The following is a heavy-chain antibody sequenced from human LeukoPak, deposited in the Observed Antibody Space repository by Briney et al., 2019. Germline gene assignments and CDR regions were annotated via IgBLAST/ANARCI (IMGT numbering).Heavy chain of an antibody. D-gene: IGHD3-22*01. CDR1: GFTFSSYF. CDR2: ISAGRGST. CDR3: ARDHYYDSSGYYLYYFDY. V-gene: IGHV3-23*01. Sequence: GGSLRLSCVASGFTFSSYFMSWVRQAPGKGLEGVSTISAGRGSTYYADSVKGRFTVSRDNSKNTLFLQMNSLRAEDTAVYYCARDHYYDSSGYYLYYFDYWGQGTLVTVSS. J-gene: IGHJ4*02.